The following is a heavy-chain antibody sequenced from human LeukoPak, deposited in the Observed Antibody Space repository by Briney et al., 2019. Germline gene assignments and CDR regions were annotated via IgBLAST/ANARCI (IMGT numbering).Heavy chain of an antibody. J-gene: IGHJ6*02. V-gene: IGHV4-30-4*01. CDR3: ARDPDLGDSSGYYYYGMDV. D-gene: IGHD3-22*01. CDR2: IYYSGST. Sequence: ASETLSLTCAVSGGSISSSSYYWSWIRQPPGKGLEWIGYIYYSGSTYYNPSLKSRVTISVDTSKNQFSLKLSSVTAADTAVYYCARDPDLGDSSGYYYYGMDVWGQGTTVTVSS. CDR1: GGSISSSSYY.